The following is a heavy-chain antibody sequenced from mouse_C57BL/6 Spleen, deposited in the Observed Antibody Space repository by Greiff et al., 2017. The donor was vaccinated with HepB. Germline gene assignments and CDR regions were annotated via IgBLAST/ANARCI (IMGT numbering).Heavy chain of an antibody. V-gene: IGHV1-50*01. CDR2: IDPSDSYT. CDR1: GYTFTSYW. Sequence: QVQLQQPGAELVKPGASVKLSCKASGYTFTSYWMQWVKQRPGQGLEWIGEIDPSDSYTNYNQKFKGKATLTVDTSSSTAYMQLSSLTSVDSAVYYGAKGDRSTMVTPYAMDYWGQGTSVTVSS. J-gene: IGHJ4*01. D-gene: IGHD2-2*01. CDR3: AKGDRSTMVTPYAMDY.